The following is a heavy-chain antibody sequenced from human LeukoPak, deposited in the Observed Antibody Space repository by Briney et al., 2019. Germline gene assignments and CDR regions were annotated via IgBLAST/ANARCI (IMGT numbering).Heavy chain of an antibody. CDR2: INPGDSDT. V-gene: IGHV5-51*01. CDR3: ARQPGAGWFDP. D-gene: IGHD3-10*01. J-gene: IGHJ5*02. CDR1: GYSLTSSW. Sequence: GESLKISCQASGYSLTSSWIGWARQMPGKGLEWMAIINPGDSDTRYSPSFQGQVTISADKSISTVYLQWGSLEASDTAMYYCARQPGAGWFDPWGQGTLVTVSS.